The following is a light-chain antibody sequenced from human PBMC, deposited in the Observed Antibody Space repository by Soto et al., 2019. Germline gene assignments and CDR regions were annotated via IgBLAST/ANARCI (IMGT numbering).Light chain of an antibody. CDR3: QQSYSTLGT. V-gene: IGKV1-39*01. CDR1: QSISSY. Sequence: DIQMTQSPSSLSASVGDRVTITCRASQSISSYLNWYQQKPGKAPKLLIYAASSLQSGVPSRFSGSGSETDFTLTISSLQPEDFATYYCQQSYSTLGTFGQGTRLEIK. J-gene: IGKJ5*01. CDR2: AAS.